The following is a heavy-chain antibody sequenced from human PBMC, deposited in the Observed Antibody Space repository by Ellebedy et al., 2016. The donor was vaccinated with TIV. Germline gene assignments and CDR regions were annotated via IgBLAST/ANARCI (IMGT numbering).Heavy chain of an antibody. J-gene: IGHJ6*02. Sequence: GGSLRLSCAVSGFSFRSYWMSWVRQAPGKGLEWVANIRQDGGDMYYVDSVKGRFTISRDNAKNSLYLQMNSLRPEDTAVYYCSREGLEAGMDLWGQGTTVIVSS. CDR2: IRQDGGDM. CDR1: GFSFRSYW. CDR3: SREGLEAGMDL. V-gene: IGHV3-7*01.